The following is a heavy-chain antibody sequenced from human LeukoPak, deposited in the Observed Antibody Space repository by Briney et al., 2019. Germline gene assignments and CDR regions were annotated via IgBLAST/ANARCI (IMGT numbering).Heavy chain of an antibody. Sequence: PSETLSLTCTVSGGSISSYYWSWIRQPPGKGLEWIGYIYYSGSTNYNPSLKSLVTISVDTSKNQFSLKLSSVTAADTAVYYCARGRYYGSGSYQEDDYWGQGTLVTVSS. CDR2: IYYSGST. D-gene: IGHD3-10*01. V-gene: IGHV4-59*01. CDR1: GGSISSYY. J-gene: IGHJ4*02. CDR3: ARGRYYGSGSYQEDDY.